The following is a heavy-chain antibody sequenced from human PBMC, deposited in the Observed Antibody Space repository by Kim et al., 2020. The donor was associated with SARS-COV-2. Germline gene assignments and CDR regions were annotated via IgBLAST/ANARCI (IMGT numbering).Heavy chain of an antibody. Sequence: NYAQKFQGRVTITADESTSTAYMELSSLRSEDTAVYYCARSSGYYAYFDYWGQGTLVTVSS. V-gene: IGHV1-69*01. J-gene: IGHJ4*02. CDR3: ARSSGYYAYFDY. D-gene: IGHD3-22*01.